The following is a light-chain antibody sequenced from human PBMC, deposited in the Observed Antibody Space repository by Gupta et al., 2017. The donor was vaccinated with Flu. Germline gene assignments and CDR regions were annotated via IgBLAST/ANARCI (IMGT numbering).Light chain of an antibody. Sequence: IVLTQSPATLSLSPGDRPTLSCMDSQSVRNYLAWYQHKPGQTPRLIIYDASNRAIGIPARFSGSGEEKDFTLTSSGREEEDCAVYYMHDRSRPNFFGHGTKVEIK. J-gene: IGKJ3*01. CDR3: HDRSRPNF. CDR1: QSVRNY. CDR2: DAS. V-gene: IGKV3-11*01.